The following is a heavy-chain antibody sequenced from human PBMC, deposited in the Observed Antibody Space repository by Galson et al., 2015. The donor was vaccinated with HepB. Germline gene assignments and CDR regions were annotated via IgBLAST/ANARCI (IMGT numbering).Heavy chain of an antibody. V-gene: IGHV3-74*01. CDR2: INSDGSST. D-gene: IGHD4-17*01. J-gene: IGHJ4*02. Sequence: SLRLSCAASGFTFSSYWMHWVRQAPGKGLVWVSRINSDGSSTSYADSVKGRFTISRDNAKNTLYLQMNSLRVEDTAVYYCVRVYDDGDYGGHFDYWGQGTLVTVSS. CDR3: VRVYDDGDYGGHFDY. CDR1: GFTFSSYW.